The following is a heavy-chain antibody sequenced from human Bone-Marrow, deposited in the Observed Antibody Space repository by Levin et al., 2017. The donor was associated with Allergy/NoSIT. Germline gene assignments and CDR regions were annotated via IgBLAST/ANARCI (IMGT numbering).Heavy chain of an antibody. CDR2: IYYTGSP. CDR3: ARDRDGPFALDL. V-gene: IGHV4-31*01. J-gene: IGHJ3*01. Sequence: NTSETLSLTCTVSGGSMNNGDYTWTWIRQVPGKGLEWIGYIYYTGSPYYSPSLKTPVSISVDTSRNLFSLKLNSVTAADTAVYYCARDRDGPFALDLWGQGIQVVVSS. CDR1: GGSMNNGDYT. D-gene: IGHD2-21*02.